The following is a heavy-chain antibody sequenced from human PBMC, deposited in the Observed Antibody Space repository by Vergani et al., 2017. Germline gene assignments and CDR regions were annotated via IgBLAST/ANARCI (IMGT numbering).Heavy chain of an antibody. CDR2: ISGSGGST. Sequence: EVQLLESGGGLVQPGGSLRLSCAASGFPFSSYAMSWVRQAPGKGLEWVSVISGSGGSTYYADSVKGRFTISRDNSKNTLYLQMNSLRAEDTAVYYCANHRSITSGCGRVCDAFDIWGQGTMVTVSS. V-gene: IGHV3-23*01. CDR3: ANHRSITSGCGRVCDAFDI. J-gene: IGHJ3*02. D-gene: IGHD2-2*01. CDR1: GFPFSSYA.